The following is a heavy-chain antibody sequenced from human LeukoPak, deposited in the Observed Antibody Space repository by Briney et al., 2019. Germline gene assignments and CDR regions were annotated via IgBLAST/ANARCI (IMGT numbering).Heavy chain of an antibody. CDR2: ISYDGSNK. Sequence: PGGSLRLSCAASGFTFSSYGMHWVRQAPGKGLEWVAVISYDGSNKYYADSVKGRFTISRDNSKNTLYLQMNGLRAEDTTVYYCAKAPSGSYWRGFDYWGQGTLVTASS. CDR3: AKAPSGSYWRGFDY. J-gene: IGHJ4*02. V-gene: IGHV3-30*18. D-gene: IGHD1-26*01. CDR1: GFTFSSYG.